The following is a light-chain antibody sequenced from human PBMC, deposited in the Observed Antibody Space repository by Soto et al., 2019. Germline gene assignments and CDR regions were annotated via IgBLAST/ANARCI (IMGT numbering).Light chain of an antibody. V-gene: IGLV2-11*01. CDR1: SSDVGGYNY. CDR3: CSYAGGHTSLL. Sequence: QSALTQPRSVSGSPGQSVTISCTGTSSDVGGYNYVSWYQQHPGTVPKLMIYDVSNRPSGVPDRFSGSKSGHTASLTISGLQAEDEADYYCCSYAGGHTSLLFGGGTKLTVL. CDR2: DVS. J-gene: IGLJ2*01.